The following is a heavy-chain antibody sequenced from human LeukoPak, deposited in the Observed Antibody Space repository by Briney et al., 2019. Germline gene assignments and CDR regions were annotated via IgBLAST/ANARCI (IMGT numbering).Heavy chain of an antibody. CDR3: ARDSGSYPLDY. D-gene: IGHD1-26*01. CDR1: GYSISSGYY. CDR2: IYHSGST. V-gene: IGHV4-38-2*02. Sequence: SETLSLTCTVSGYSISSGYYWGWIRQPPGKGLEWIGSIYHSGSTYYNPSLKSRVTISVDTSKNQFSLKLSSVTAADTAVYYCARDSGSYPLDYWGQGTLVTVSP. J-gene: IGHJ4*02.